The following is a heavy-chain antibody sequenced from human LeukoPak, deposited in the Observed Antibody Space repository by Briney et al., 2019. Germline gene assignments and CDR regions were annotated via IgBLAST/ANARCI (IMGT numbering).Heavy chain of an antibody. CDR3: ARVILGSRDFDY. V-gene: IGHV3-74*01. D-gene: IGHD3-16*02. J-gene: IGHJ4*02. Sequence: PGGSLRLSCAASGFTFSSYWMHWVRQAPGKGLVWVSRINSDGSSTSYADSVKGRFTISRDNAKNTLYLQMNSLRAEDTAVYYGARVILGSRDFDYWGQGTLVTVSS. CDR2: INSDGSST. CDR1: GFTFSSYW.